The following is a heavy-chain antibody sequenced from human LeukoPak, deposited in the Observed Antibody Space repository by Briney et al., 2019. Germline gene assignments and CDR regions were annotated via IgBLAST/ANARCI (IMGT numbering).Heavy chain of an antibody. D-gene: IGHD6-13*01. CDR3: TRDRVDSSWYGGWFDP. V-gene: IGHV3-23*01. CDR2: VSSTGGTT. CDR1: EFTFSTYG. Sequence: GGSLRLSCAASEFTFSTYGMSWVRQAPGKGLEWVSAVSSTGGTTYYAESVKGRFTISRDNSKNTLFLQMNSLKTEDTAVYYCTRDRVDSSWYGGWFDPWGQGTLVTVSS. J-gene: IGHJ5*02.